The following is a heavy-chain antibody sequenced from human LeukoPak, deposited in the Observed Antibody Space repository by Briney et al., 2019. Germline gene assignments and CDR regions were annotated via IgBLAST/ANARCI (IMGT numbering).Heavy chain of an antibody. CDR3: ARGRSGYSYGPDY. J-gene: IGHJ4*02. V-gene: IGHV3-30*02. Sequence: PGGSLRLSCAASGFTFSSYGMHWVRQAPGKGLEWVAFIRYDGSNQYYADSVKGRFTISRGNAKNSLYLQMNSLRAEDTAVYYCARGRSGYSYGPDYWGPGTLVTVSS. D-gene: IGHD5-18*01. CDR1: GFTFSSYG. CDR2: IRYDGSNQ.